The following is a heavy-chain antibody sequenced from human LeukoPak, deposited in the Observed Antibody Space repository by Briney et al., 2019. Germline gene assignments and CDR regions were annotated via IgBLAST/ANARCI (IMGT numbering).Heavy chain of an antibody. V-gene: IGHV1-46*01. CDR2: INPSGGST. CDR1: GYTFTSYY. CDR3: ARWTTTYLDY. D-gene: IGHD4-11*01. J-gene: IGHJ4*02. Sequence: ASVTVSCKASGYTFTSYYIHWVRQALGQGLEWMGIINPSGGSTNYAQKFQGRVTMTRDTSMSTVYMELSSLRSEDSAVYYCARWTTTYLDYWGQGTLVTVSS.